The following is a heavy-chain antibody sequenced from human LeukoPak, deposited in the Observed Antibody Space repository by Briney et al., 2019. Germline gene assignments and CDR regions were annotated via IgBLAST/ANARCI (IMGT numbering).Heavy chain of an antibody. V-gene: IGHV4-61*02. CDR1: GGSISSGSYY. CDR3: ARGFGVDSSGWYGGFDY. J-gene: IGHJ4*02. D-gene: IGHD6-19*01. Sequence: PSETLSLTCTVSGGSISSGSYYWSWIRQPAGKGLEWIGRIYTSGSTNYNPSLKSRVTISVDTSQDQFSLKLSSVTAADTAVYYCARGFGVDSSGWYGGFDYWGQGTLVTVSS. CDR2: IYTSGST.